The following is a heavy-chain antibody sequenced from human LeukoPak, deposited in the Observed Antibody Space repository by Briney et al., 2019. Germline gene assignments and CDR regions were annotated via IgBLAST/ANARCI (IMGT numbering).Heavy chain of an antibody. D-gene: IGHD2-21*02. V-gene: IGHV3-48*03. CDR3: ASRDAYCGGDCYSS. Sequence: AGGSLRLSCAASGFTFSSYEMNWVRQAPGKGLEWVSHISSSGSTIYYADSVKGRFTISRDNAKNSLYLQMNSLRAEDTAVYYCASRDAYCGGDCYSSWGQGTLVTVSS. CDR1: GFTFSSYE. J-gene: IGHJ4*02. CDR2: ISSSGSTI.